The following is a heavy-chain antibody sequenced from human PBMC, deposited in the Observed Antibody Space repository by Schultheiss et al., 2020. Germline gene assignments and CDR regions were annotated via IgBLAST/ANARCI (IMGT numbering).Heavy chain of an antibody. CDR2: IDWDDDK. Sequence: TLSLTCTVSGGSISSSSYYWSWIRQPPGKALEWLARIDWDDDKYYSTSLKTRLTISKDTSKNQVVLTMTNMDPVDTATYYCARTRYGDYIDYWGQGTLVTVSS. CDR1: GGSISSSSYY. CDR3: ARTRYGDYIDY. J-gene: IGHJ4*02. D-gene: IGHD4-17*01. V-gene: IGHV2-70*11.